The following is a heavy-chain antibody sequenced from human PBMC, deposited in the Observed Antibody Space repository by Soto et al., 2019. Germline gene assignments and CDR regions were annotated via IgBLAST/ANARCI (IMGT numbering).Heavy chain of an antibody. V-gene: IGHV1-8*01. CDR3: ARRKERSGPYYLDL. CDR2: MNPNNGNA. J-gene: IGHJ4*02. CDR1: GFAFITYD. Sequence: GASVKVSFKASGFAFITYDFSWVRQAAGQGLEWMGWMNPNNGNAGFAQKFRGGINMTRNTSIRTAYLELSSLRSDDSAVYFCARRKERSGPYYLDLWGQGTQVTVSS.